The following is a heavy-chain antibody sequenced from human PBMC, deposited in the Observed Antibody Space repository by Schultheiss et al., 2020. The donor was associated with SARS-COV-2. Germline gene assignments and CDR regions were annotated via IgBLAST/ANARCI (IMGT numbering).Heavy chain of an antibody. J-gene: IGHJ4*02. Sequence: SETLSLTCTVSGGSISSYYWSWIRQPPGKGLEWIGYIYYSGSTNYNPSLKSRVTISVDTSKNQFSLKLSSVTAADTAVYYCARAEHAGTSGDYWGQGTLVTVSS. V-gene: IGHV4-59*08. CDR1: GGSISSYY. D-gene: IGHD6-13*01. CDR3: ARAEHAGTSGDY. CDR2: IYYSGST.